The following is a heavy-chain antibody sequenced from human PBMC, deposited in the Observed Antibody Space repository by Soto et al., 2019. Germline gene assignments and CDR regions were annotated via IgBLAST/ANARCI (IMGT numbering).Heavy chain of an antibody. D-gene: IGHD6-13*01. CDR3: ARAKAPLYSSSWYWFDP. J-gene: IGHJ5*02. V-gene: IGHV4-59*08. CDR2: IYYSGST. Sequence: SETLSLTCTVSGGSISSYYWSWIRQPPGKGLEWIGYIYYSGSTNYNPSLKSRVTISVDTSKNQFSLKLSSLTAADTAVFYCARAKAPLYSSSWYWFDPWGQGTLVTVSS. CDR1: GGSISSYY.